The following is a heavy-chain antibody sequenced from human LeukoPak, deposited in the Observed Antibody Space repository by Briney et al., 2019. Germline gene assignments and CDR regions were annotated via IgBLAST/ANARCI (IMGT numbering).Heavy chain of an antibody. J-gene: IGHJ4*02. V-gene: IGHV3-23*01. CDR1: GFTFSSCA. CDR3: AKDRTMILVVILFDY. D-gene: IGHD3-22*01. Sequence: GGSLRLSCAACGFTFSSCAMSWVRQAPGKGLEWVSAISGSGGSIYYADSVKGRFTISRDNSKNTLYLQMNSLRAEDTAVYYCAKDRTMILVVILFDYWGQGTLVTVSS. CDR2: ISGSGGSI.